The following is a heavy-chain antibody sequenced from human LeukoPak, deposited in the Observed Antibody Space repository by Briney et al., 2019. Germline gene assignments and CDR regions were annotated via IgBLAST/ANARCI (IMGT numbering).Heavy chain of an antibody. Sequence: SVKVSCKASGGTFSSYAISWVRQAPGHGLEWMGGIIPIFGTANYAQKFQGRVTITADESTSTAYMELSSLRSEDTAVYYCARAPFLSVRYYYYMNVWGKGTTVTVSS. CDR1: GGTFSSYA. D-gene: IGHD2/OR15-2a*01. CDR2: IIPIFGTA. J-gene: IGHJ6*03. V-gene: IGHV1-69*13. CDR3: ARAPFLSVRYYYYMNV.